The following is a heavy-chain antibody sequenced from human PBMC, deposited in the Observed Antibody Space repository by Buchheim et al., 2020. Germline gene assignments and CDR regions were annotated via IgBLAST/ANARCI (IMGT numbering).Heavy chain of an antibody. D-gene: IGHD5-24*01. J-gene: IGHJ4*02. Sequence: EVQLVESGGGLVQPGGSLRLSCAASGFTFCSFXMHWVRQSPGKGLVWVSRINSDGSSTSYADSVKGRFTXSRDNDKNTLYLQMNSLRAEDTAVYYCARARDGSRIFDYWGQGTL. V-gene: IGHV3-74*01. CDR1: GFTFCSFX. CDR2: INSDGSST. CDR3: ARARDGSRIFDY.